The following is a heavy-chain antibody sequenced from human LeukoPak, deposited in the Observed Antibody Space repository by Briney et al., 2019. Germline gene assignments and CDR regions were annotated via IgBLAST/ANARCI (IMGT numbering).Heavy chain of an antibody. D-gene: IGHD3-3*01. J-gene: IGHJ4*02. CDR3: ARVGFWSGSYTGYFDY. Sequence: SETLSLTCTVSRGSIIGYYWTWIRQPPGKGPQWIGYMYYSGTTKYNPSLKSRVTTSMDTSKNQFSLKVNSVTAADTAVYYCARVGFWSGSYTGYFDYWGQGALVTGSS. CDR1: RGSIIGYY. CDR2: MYYSGTT. V-gene: IGHV4-59*12.